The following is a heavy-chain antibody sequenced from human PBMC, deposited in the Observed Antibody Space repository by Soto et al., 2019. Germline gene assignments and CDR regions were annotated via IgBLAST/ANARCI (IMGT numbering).Heavy chain of an antibody. Sequence: GGSLRLCCAASGFTFSSYAMSWVRQAPGKGLEWVSAISGSGGSTYYADSVKGRFTISRGNSKNTLYLQMNSLRAEDTAVYYCAKQRLVVVAAVDYWGQGTLVTVSS. CDR3: AKQRLVVVAAVDY. CDR1: GFTFSSYA. D-gene: IGHD2-15*01. J-gene: IGHJ4*02. CDR2: ISGSGGST. V-gene: IGHV3-23*01.